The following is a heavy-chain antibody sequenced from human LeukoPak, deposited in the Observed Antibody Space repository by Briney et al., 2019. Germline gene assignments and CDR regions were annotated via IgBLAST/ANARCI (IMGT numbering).Heavy chain of an antibody. CDR1: GFTFSSYA. Sequence: GGSLRLSCAASGFTFSSYAMHWVRQAPGKGLEWVAVISFDGSDKYYADSVKGRFTISTDISKNTLYLEMNSLRADDTAMYYCARAQLEYCSTTSCYVFDSWGQGALVTVSS. CDR2: ISFDGSDK. CDR3: ARAQLEYCSTTSCYVFDS. V-gene: IGHV3-30*12. D-gene: IGHD2-2*01. J-gene: IGHJ4*02.